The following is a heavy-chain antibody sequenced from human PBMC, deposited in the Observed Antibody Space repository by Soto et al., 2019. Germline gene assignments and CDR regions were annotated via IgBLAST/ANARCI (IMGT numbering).Heavy chain of an antibody. D-gene: IGHD2-21*02. Sequence: QLQMQESGPGLVKPSETLSLTCTVSGGSISDTNYYCGWIRQPPGKGLEWIGNIYYSGSTYYNPSLKSRITISVDKSRNPFSLKLSSVTAADTAVHYSARRGSVTASPFDTWGQGTLVTVSS. CDR2: IYYSGST. V-gene: IGHV4-39*01. CDR3: ARRGSVTASPFDT. J-gene: IGHJ4*02. CDR1: GGSISDTNYY.